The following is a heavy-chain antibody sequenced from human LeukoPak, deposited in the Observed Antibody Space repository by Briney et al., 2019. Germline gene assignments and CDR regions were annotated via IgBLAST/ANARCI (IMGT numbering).Heavy chain of an antibody. Sequence: GASVKVSCKASGYTFTSYGISWVRQAPGQGLEWLGWISAYNGNTNYAQKLQGRVTMTTDTSTSTAYMELRSLRSDDTAVYYCARALGGYYSLRYYYYMDVWGKGTTVTVSS. D-gene: IGHD3-3*01. J-gene: IGHJ6*03. V-gene: IGHV1-18*01. CDR2: ISAYNGNT. CDR3: ARALGGYYSLRYYYYMDV. CDR1: GYTFTSYG.